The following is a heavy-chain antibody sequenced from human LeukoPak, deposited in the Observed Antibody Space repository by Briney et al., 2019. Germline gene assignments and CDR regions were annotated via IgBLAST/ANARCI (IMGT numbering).Heavy chain of an antibody. J-gene: IGHJ4*02. CDR3: AKEGVTAFDY. D-gene: IGHD3-3*01. Sequence: GGSLRLPCAASGFTFSSYGMHWVRQAPGKGLEWVSGISWNSGSIGYADSVKGRFTISRDNAKNSLYLQMNSLRAEDTALYYCAKEGVTAFDYWGQGTLVTVSS. CDR1: GFTFSSYG. V-gene: IGHV3-9*01. CDR2: ISWNSGSI.